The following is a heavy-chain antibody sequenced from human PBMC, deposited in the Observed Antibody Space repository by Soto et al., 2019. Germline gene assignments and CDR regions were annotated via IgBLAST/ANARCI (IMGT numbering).Heavy chain of an antibody. Sequence: GASVEVSCKDSGYTFTGDYMRWVRQAHGQGLEWMGWINPNSGGTNYAQKFQGRVTMTRDTSISTAYMELSRLRSDDTAVYYCARVRLLWFGAQRGYYGMDVWGQGTTVTVSS. CDR2: INPNSGGT. D-gene: IGHD3-10*01. CDR1: GYTFTGDY. V-gene: IGHV1-2*02. J-gene: IGHJ6*02. CDR3: ARVRLLWFGAQRGYYGMDV.